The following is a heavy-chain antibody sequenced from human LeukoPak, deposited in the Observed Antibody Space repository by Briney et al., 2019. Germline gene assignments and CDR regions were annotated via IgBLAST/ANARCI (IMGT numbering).Heavy chain of an antibody. CDR1: GGSISTNNYY. CDR2: IYYSGTS. D-gene: IGHD2-15*01. V-gene: IGHV4-39*07. CDR3: ARAVVVAAPKTHYFDC. Sequence: SETLSLTCTVSGGSISTNNYYWGWIRQAPGKGLEWIGRIYYSGTSYYNPSLKSRVTISVDTSKNQFSLKLDSVTAADTAVYYCARAVVVAAPKTHYFDCWGQGTLVTVSS. J-gene: IGHJ4*02.